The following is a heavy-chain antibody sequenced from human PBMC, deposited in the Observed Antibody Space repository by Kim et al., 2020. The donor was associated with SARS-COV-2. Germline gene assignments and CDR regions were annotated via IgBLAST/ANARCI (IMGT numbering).Heavy chain of an antibody. D-gene: IGHD4-17*01. J-gene: IGHJ4*02. CDR2: IWSDGNTK. CDR1: GFTFSLSG. Sequence: GGSLRLSCATSGFTFSLSGMHWVRQAPGKGLEWVAIIWSDGNTKYYADPVKGRFTISRDDSKNMLYLQMNSLRAEDTAVYYCVREGNDYTDYAPKWGQGTLVTVSS. V-gene: IGHV3-33*01. CDR3: VREGNDYTDYAPK.